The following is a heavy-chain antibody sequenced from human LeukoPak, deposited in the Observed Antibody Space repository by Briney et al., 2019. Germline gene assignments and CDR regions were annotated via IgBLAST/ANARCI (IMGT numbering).Heavy chain of an antibody. CDR2: ISSSSSYI. J-gene: IGHJ6*02. Sequence: SGGSLRLSCAASGFTFSSYSMNWVRQAPGKGLEWVSSISSSSSYIYYADSVKGRFTISRDNAKNSLYLQMNSLRAEDTAVYYCARENYIVVVPAAAEGYYYYGMDVWGQGTTVTVSS. CDR1: GFTFSSYS. CDR3: ARENYIVVVPAAAEGYYYYGMDV. D-gene: IGHD2-2*01. V-gene: IGHV3-21*01.